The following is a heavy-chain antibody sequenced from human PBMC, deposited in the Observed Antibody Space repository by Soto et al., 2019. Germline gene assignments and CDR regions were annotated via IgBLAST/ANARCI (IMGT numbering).Heavy chain of an antibody. CDR2: ISSSSGSI. CDR1: GFSLSGYS. D-gene: IGHD3-9*01. Sequence: EVQVVEAGGGLVQPGESLRLSCEAPGFSLSGYSMHWVRQAPGKGLEWVSYISSSSGSIYYADSVKGRFTISRDNAKNSVYLQMNSLRDEDTAVYYCARAPGPYDFLTGYCNGMDVWGQGTTVTVSS. J-gene: IGHJ6*02. V-gene: IGHV3-48*02. CDR3: ARAPGPYDFLTGYCNGMDV.